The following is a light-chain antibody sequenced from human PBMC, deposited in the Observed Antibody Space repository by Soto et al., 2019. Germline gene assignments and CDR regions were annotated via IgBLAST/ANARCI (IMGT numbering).Light chain of an antibody. V-gene: IGKV1-9*01. J-gene: IGKJ5*01. CDR1: QVISTS. CDR3: QQLFDSTVT. Sequence: DIQLTQSPSFLSPSIGESVTITCRASQVISTSLAWYQVKPGKAPKLLIYAASTLESGVPSRFSATVSGTEFSLTTTSLQPEDFATYYGQQLFDSTVTVGLVTLLEIX. CDR2: AAS.